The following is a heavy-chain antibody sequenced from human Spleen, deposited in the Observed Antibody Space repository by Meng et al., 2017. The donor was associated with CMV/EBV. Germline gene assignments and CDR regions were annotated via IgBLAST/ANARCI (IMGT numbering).Heavy chain of an antibody. CDR1: GDSGSSNSAT. J-gene: IGHJ6*02. CDR2: TYYRSKWYN. CDR3: TRDQFLLQDYYYGMDV. D-gene: IGHD5/OR15-5a*01. Sequence: LRLSCVLSGDSGSSNSATWNWIRQSPSRGLEWLGRTYYRSKWYNDYAASVKSRITINPDTSKNQFSLQLNSVTPEDTAIYYCTRDQFLLQDYYYGMDVWGQGTTVTVSS. V-gene: IGHV6-1*01.